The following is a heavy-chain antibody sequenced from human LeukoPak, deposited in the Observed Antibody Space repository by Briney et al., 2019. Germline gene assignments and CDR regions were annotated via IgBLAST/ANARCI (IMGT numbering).Heavy chain of an antibody. CDR3: ARVEALYYYYMDV. D-gene: IGHD3-3*02. CDR2: IYYSGST. Sequence: SETLSLTCTVSGGSISSYYWSWIRQPPGKGLEWIGYIYYSGSTNYNPSPKSRVTISVDTSKNQFSLKLSSVTAADTAVYYCARVEALYYYYMDVWGKGTTVTVSS. V-gene: IGHV4-59*01. J-gene: IGHJ6*03. CDR1: GGSISSYY.